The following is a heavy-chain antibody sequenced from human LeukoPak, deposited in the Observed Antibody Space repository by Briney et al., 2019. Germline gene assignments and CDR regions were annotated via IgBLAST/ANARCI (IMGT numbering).Heavy chain of an antibody. CDR1: GYTFTSNY. CDR3: ARDNPVRDEAWWFNP. V-gene: IGHV1-46*01. Sequence: ASVKVSCKAFGYTFTSNYMHWVRQAPGQGPEWMGVISPSGGSTTYAQKFQGRVTLTRDMSTSTDYLELSSLRSEDTAVYYYARDNPVRDEAWWFNPWGQGTLVTVSS. J-gene: IGHJ5*02. D-gene: IGHD5-24*01. CDR2: ISPSGGST.